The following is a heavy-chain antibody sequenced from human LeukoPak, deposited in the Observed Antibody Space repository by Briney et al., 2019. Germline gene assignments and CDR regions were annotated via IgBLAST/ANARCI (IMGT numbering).Heavy chain of an antibody. CDR3: TTGRNWNYDAFDI. Sequence: GGSLRLSCAASGFTFSNAWMSWVRQAPGKGLEWVGRIKSKTDGGTTDYAAPVKGRFTISRDDSKNTLYLQMNSLKTEDTAVYYCTTGRNWNYDAFDIWGQGTMVTVSS. D-gene: IGHD1-7*01. J-gene: IGHJ3*02. CDR1: GFTFSNAW. CDR2: IKSKTDGGTT. V-gene: IGHV3-15*01.